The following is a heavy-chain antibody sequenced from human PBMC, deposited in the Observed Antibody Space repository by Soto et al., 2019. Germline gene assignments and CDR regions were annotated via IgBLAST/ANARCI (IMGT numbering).Heavy chain of an antibody. D-gene: IGHD3-10*01. CDR3: ATFPPEGRTATSRGDDAFDI. J-gene: IGHJ3*02. V-gene: IGHV4-34*01. CDR2: INHSGSP. CDR1: GGSFSGYY. Sequence: SDTLSLTCDVYGGSFSGYYWSWIRQAPGKGLEWIVEINHSGSPNYNPSLQSRVSVSVDTSKTHFSLKLSSVTAADTAVYYCATFPPEGRTATSRGDDAFDIWGQGTLVTVSS.